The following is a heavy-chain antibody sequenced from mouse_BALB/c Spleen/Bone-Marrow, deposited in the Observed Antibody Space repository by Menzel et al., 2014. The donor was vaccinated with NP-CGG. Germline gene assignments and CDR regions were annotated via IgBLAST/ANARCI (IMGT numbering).Heavy chain of an antibody. CDR2: IRLKSNNYAT. CDR1: GFSFSNYW. Sequence: EVKLVESGGGLVQPGGSMKLSCVASGFSFSNYWMNWVRQSPEKGLEWVAEIRLKSNNYATHYAVSVNGRFTISRDDSKSSVYLQMSNLRAEDTGIYYCTRGYGNDFDYWGQGTTLTVSS. CDR3: TRGYGNDFDY. J-gene: IGHJ2*01. D-gene: IGHD2-1*01. V-gene: IGHV6-6*02.